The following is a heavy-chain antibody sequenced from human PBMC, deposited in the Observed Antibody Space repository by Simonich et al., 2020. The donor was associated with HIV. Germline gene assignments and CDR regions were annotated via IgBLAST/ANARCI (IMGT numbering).Heavy chain of an antibody. Sequence: GKGLEWIGYIYYSGSTYYNPSLKSRVTMSVNTSKNQFSLKLSSVTAADTAVYYCARLTSSWAFDYWGQGTLVTVSS. J-gene: IGHJ4*02. D-gene: IGHD6-13*01. CDR3: ARLTSSWAFDY. V-gene: IGHV4-59*12. CDR2: IYYSGST.